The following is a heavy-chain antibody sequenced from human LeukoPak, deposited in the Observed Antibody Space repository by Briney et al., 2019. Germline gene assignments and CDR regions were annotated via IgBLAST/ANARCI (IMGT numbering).Heavy chain of an antibody. D-gene: IGHD6-13*01. CDR1: GFTFSSYG. CDR2: IWYDGSDK. V-gene: IGHV3-33*01. Sequence: GRSLRLSCAASGFTFSSYGMHWVRQAPSKGLEWVAVIWYDGSDKYYADSVKGRFTISRDNSKNTLYLQMNSLRAEDTAVYYCGGVSAAAAGTRYFDYWGQGTPVTVSS. J-gene: IGHJ4*02. CDR3: GGVSAAAAGTRYFDY.